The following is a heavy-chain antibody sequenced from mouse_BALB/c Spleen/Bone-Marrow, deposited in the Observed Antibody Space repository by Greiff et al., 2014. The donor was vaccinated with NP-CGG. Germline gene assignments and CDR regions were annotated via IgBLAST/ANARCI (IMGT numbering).Heavy chain of an antibody. Sequence: QVQLQQSGAELVKPGAPVKLSCKASGYTFTSYWMNWVKQRPGRGLEWIGRIDPSDSETHYNQEFKDKATLTVDKSSSTAYIQRSSLTAEDSAVYYCARALGEGYYYAMDYWGQGTSVTVSS. CDR1: GYTFTSYW. CDR2: IDPSDSET. CDR3: ARALGEGYYYAMDY. J-gene: IGHJ4*01. V-gene: IGHV1-69*02. D-gene: IGHD2-2*01.